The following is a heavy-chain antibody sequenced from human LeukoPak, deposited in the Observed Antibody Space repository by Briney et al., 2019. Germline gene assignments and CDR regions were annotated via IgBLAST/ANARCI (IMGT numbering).Heavy chain of an antibody. D-gene: IGHD2-2*02. CDR1: GFTFRDYG. V-gene: IGHV3-20*04. CDR2: INWNGGRT. CDR3: AREHYTAGFDY. Sequence: GGSLRLSCTASGFTFRDYGLSWVRQAPGKGLEWVSDINWNGGRTGYADSVKGRFTISRDNAKNSLYLQMNSLRVEDTALCYCAREHYTAGFDYWGQGTLVTVSA. J-gene: IGHJ4*02.